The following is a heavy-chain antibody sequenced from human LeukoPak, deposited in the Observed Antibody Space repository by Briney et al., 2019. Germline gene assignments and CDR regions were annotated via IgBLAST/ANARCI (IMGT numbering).Heavy chain of an antibody. CDR3: AKDKGVSSGWNDYYYYYGMDV. CDR2: ISWNSGSI. V-gene: IGHV3-9*01. Sequence: PGRSLRLSCAASGFTFDDYAMHWVRQAPGKGLEWVSGISWNSGSIGYADSVKGRFTISRDNSKNTLYLQMNSLRAEDTAVYYCAKDKGVSSGWNDYYYYYGMDVWGQGTTVTVSS. D-gene: IGHD6-19*01. CDR1: GFTFDDYA. J-gene: IGHJ6*02.